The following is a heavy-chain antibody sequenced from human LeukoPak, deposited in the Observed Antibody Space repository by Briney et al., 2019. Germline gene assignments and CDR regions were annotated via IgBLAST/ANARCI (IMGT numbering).Heavy chain of an antibody. CDR3: AKDQTGYSSSWYDY. Sequence: GRSLRLSCAASGFTFSSYGMHWVRQAPGKGLEWVAVISYDGSNKYYADSVKGRFTISRDNSKNTLYLQMNSLRAEDTAVYYCAKDQTGYSSSWYDYWGQGTLVIVSS. V-gene: IGHV3-30*18. D-gene: IGHD6-13*01. CDR1: GFTFSSYG. CDR2: ISYDGSNK. J-gene: IGHJ4*02.